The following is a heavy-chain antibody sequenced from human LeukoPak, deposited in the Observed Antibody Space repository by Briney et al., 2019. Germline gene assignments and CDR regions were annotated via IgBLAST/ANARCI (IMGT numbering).Heavy chain of an antibody. V-gene: IGHV3-9*01. CDR1: GFRFGEYA. J-gene: IGHJ5*02. D-gene: IGHD6-13*01. CDR3: AKDMGSTAAGPFDP. Sequence: GRSLRLSCAASGFRFGEYAMHWVRQFPGKGLEWVSGLSGNSRSVGYGDSVKGRFTVTRDNAKNSLYLQMNSLRAEDTALYYCAKDMGSTAAGPFDPWGQGTLVTVSS. CDR2: LSGNSRSV.